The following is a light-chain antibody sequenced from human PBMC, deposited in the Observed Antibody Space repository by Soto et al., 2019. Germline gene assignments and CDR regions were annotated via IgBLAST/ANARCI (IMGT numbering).Light chain of an antibody. J-gene: IGKJ1*01. CDR2: GAS. Sequence: PCTLSLSPGERATLSDKTSQSRGSNFLAWYQHKPGQAPRLLIFGASSRATGIPDRFSGRGSGTDFTLTISRLEPEDFAVYCCQQYATSPWTFGQGTKVDIK. CDR3: QQYATSPWT. V-gene: IGKV3-20*01. CDR1: QSRGSNF.